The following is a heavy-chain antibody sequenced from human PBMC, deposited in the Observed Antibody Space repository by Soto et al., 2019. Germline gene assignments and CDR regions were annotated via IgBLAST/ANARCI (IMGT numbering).Heavy chain of an antibody. CDR3: ARDSSYKPRGYYYGMDV. V-gene: IGHV1-69*13. Sequence: GASVKVSCKASGGTFSSYAISWVRQAPGQGLEWMGGIIPIFGTANYAQKFQGRVTITADESTSTAYMELSSLRSEDTAVYYCARDSSYKPRGYYYGMDVWGQGTTVTVSS. CDR1: GGTFSSYA. CDR2: IIPIFGTA. D-gene: IGHD6-6*01. J-gene: IGHJ6*02.